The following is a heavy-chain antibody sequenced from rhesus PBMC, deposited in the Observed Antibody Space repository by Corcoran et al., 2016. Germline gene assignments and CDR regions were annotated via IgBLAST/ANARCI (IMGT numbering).Heavy chain of an antibody. Sequence: QVQLQESGPGLVKPSETLPLTCAVSGASLSNNYWSWIRQPPGKGLEWIGYLYGNSGSTSYNPSLKSRVTISKDTSKNQFSLHLTSVTAADTAVYYCARMGYGSYYGYWGQGVLVTVSS. D-gene: IGHD4-4*01. CDR2: LYGNSGST. CDR3: ARMGYGSYYGY. V-gene: IGHV4-147*01. J-gene: IGHJ4*01. CDR1: GASLSNNY.